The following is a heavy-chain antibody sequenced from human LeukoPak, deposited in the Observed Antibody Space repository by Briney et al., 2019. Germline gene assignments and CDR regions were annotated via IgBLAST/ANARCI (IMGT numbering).Heavy chain of an antibody. CDR1: GFTFSSYS. D-gene: IGHD1-26*01. Sequence: GESLRLSCAASGFTFSSYSMNWVRQAPGKGLEWVSYISSSSSSIYYAGSVKGRLTISRDNAKNSLYLQMNSLRAEDTAVYYCARDLGLDYWGQGTLVTVSS. CDR3: ARDLGLDY. CDR2: ISSSSSSI. J-gene: IGHJ4*02. V-gene: IGHV3-48*01.